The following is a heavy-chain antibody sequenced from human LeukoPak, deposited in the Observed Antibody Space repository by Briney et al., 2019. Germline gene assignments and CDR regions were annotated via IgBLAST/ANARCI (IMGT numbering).Heavy chain of an antibody. CDR3: ARGKYYDSAGYYESYLDY. D-gene: IGHD3-22*01. J-gene: IGHJ4*02. CDR1: GGSLSGSY. V-gene: IGHV4-59*01. CDR2: IYYSGST. Sequence: SETLSLTWTVSGGSLSGSYWSWLRLSQGKGLEWIGYIYYSGSTNYNPSLKSRVTMSIDTSKNQFSLNLSSVTAADTAVYYCARGKYYDSAGYYESYLDYWGQGTLVTVSS.